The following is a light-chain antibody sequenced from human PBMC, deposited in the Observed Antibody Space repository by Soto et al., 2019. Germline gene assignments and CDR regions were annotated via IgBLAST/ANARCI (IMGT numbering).Light chain of an antibody. Sequence: QSALTQPASVSGSPGQSITIACTGTSSDVGSYNLVSWYQQHPGQAPKLMIYEVSKRPSGVSNRFSGSKSGNTAALTISGLQAEDEADYYCCSYAGRSPVVFGGGTKVTVL. J-gene: IGLJ2*01. CDR3: CSYAGRSPVV. CDR1: SSDVGSYNL. CDR2: EVS. V-gene: IGLV2-23*02.